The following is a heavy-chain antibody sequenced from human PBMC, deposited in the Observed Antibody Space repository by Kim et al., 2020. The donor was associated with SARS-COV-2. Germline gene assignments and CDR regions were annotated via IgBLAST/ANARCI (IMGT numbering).Heavy chain of an antibody. J-gene: IGHJ6*02. CDR3: AKDRRTYYYGIDV. V-gene: IGHV3-30*02. Sequence: ADTMGGRFPTSGDNSKNTLYLQVNSLRSEDTAVYFCAKDRRTYYYGIDVWGQGTTVTVSS.